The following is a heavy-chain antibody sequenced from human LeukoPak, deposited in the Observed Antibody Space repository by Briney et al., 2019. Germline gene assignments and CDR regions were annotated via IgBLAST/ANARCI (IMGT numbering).Heavy chain of an antibody. CDR2: IYPGDSDT. V-gene: IGHV5-51*01. D-gene: IGHD2-2*01. CDR1: GYIFTNYW. CDR3: ARRGYCSTTSCQGALDS. J-gene: IGHJ4*02. Sequence: GESLKISCKGSGYIFTNYWIGWVRQMPGKGLEWMGIIYPGDSDTRYSPSFQGQVTISADKSISTAYLQWSSLKASDTAIYYCARRGYCSTTSCQGALDSWGQGTLVTVSS.